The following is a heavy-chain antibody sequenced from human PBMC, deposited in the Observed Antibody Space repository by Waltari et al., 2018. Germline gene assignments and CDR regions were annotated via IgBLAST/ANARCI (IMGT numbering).Heavy chain of an antibody. CDR3: ARERHIIAAADTNWFDP. V-gene: IGHV4-39*07. J-gene: IGHJ5*02. CDR1: GCSISSSSYY. CDR2: IYYSGST. Sequence: QLQLQESGPGLVKPSETLSLTCTVSGCSISSSSYYWGWLRQPPGKGLEWIGSIYYSGSTYYNPSLKSRVTISVDTSKNQFSLKLSSVTAADTAVYYCARERHIIAAADTNWFDPWGQGTLVTVSS. D-gene: IGHD6-13*01.